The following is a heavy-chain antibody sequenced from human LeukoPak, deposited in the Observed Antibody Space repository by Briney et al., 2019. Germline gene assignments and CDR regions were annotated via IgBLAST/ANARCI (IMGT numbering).Heavy chain of an antibody. D-gene: IGHD4-17*01. CDR2: MNPNSGNT. V-gene: IGHV1-8*01. J-gene: IGHJ4*02. CDR3: ARAGYGDYVEFDY. CDR1: GSTFTSYD. Sequence: SVKVSCKASGSTFTSYDINWVRQATGQGREWMGWMNPNSGNTRYAQNFQGRVTMTRNTSISTAYMELSSLRSEDTAVYYCARAGYGDYVEFDYWGQGTLVTVSS.